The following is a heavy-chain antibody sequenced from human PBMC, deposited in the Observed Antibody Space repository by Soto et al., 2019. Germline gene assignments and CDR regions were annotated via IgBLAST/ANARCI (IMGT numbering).Heavy chain of an antibody. D-gene: IGHD6-19*01. CDR3: AHRLIPRGLAVAGPDCFDP. Sequence: QITLKESGPTLVKPTQTLTLTCTFSGFSLSTSGVGVGWIRQPPGKALEWLALIYWDDDKRYSPSLKSRLTTTRNTSKNRLVLTRTNLDPVDTATYSLAHRLIPRGLAVAGPDCFDPGGQGTLVPVSS. CDR1: GFSLSTSGVG. V-gene: IGHV2-5*02. CDR2: IYWDDDK. J-gene: IGHJ5*02.